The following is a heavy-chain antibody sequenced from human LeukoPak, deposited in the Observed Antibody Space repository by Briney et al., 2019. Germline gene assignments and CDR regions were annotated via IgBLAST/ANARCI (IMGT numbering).Heavy chain of an antibody. V-gene: IGHV3-7*01. D-gene: IGHD6-13*01. CDR2: IKQDGSEK. CDR3: ARYRRIAAAGTPRPDY. J-gene: IGHJ4*02. CDR1: GFTFSSYW. Sequence: PGGSLRLSCAASGFTFSSYWMSWVRQAPGKGLEWVANIKQDGSEKYYVDSVKGRFTISRDNAKNSLYLQMNSLRAEDTAVYYCARYRRIAAAGTPRPDYWGQGTLVTVSS.